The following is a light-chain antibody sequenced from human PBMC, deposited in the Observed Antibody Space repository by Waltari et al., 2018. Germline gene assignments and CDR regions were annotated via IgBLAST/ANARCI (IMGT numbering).Light chain of an antibody. CDR1: QAISTY. J-gene: IGKJ2*01. V-gene: IGKV1-9*01. CDR2: SSS. Sequence: TLMTQSPSSLPPSVGDRATLTCRASQAISTYVNWYQQTPGMAPKLLIFSSSTLHRGVSSRFSGSGSGTEFTLTISSVEPEDIAIYYCQQRNTWPPYTFGQGTKLELK. CDR3: QQRNTWPPYT.